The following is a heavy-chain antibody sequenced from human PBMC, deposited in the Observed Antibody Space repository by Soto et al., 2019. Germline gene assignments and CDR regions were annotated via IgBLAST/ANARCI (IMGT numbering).Heavy chain of an antibody. D-gene: IGHD3-22*01. CDR1: GYTFTSYA. CDR2: INAGNGNT. Sequence: ASVKVSCKASGYTFTSYAMHWVRQAPGQRLEWMGWINAGNGNTKYSQKFQGRVTITRDTSASTAYMELSSLRSEDTAVYYCARGNYDSSGYSGDAFDIWGQGTMVTVSS. V-gene: IGHV1-3*01. CDR3: ARGNYDSSGYSGDAFDI. J-gene: IGHJ3*02.